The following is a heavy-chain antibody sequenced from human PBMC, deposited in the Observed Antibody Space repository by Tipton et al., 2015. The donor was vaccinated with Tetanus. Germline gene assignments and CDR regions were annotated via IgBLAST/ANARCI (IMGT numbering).Heavy chain of an antibody. V-gene: IGHV4-39*01. Sequence: TLSLTCTVSGGSISSSSYHWAWIRQPPGKGLEWIGSIFYSGIYSSGATNYNPALQSRVTISVDTSKNQFSLNLSSVTAADTAVYYCANYISWKSTVTTVDFWGQGTLVTVSS. CDR2: IFYSGIYSSGAT. D-gene: IGHD4-17*01. CDR3: ANYISWKSTVTTVDF. CDR1: GGSISSSSYH. J-gene: IGHJ4*02.